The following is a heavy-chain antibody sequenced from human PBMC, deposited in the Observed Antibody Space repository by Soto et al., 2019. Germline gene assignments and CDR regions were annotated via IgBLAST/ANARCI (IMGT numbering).Heavy chain of an antibody. CDR2: ISGSGGST. J-gene: IGHJ5*02. V-gene: IGHV3-23*01. D-gene: IGHD3-10*01. CDR1: GFTFSSYA. Sequence: PGGSLRLSCAASGFTFSSYAMSWVRQAPGKGLEWVSAISGSGGSTYYADSVKGRFTISRDNSKNTLYLQMNSLRAEDTAVYYCAKRGYYGSGSYWKNWFDPWGQGTLVTVSS. CDR3: AKRGYYGSGSYWKNWFDP.